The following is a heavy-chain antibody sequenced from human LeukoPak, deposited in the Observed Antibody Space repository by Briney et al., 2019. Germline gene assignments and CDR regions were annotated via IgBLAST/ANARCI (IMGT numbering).Heavy chain of an antibody. CDR3: AKIWFGESLPYFDY. CDR1: GFTLSSYS. J-gene: IGHJ4*02. V-gene: IGHV3-21*01. D-gene: IGHD3-10*01. CDR2: IRCSSSYI. Sequence: GGSLRLSCASSGFTLSSYSMNWVRQAPGKGLEGVSSIRCSSSYIYYADSVKGGFTISRDNAKNSLYLTMNSLRAEDTAVYYCAKIWFGESLPYFDYWGQGTLVTVSS.